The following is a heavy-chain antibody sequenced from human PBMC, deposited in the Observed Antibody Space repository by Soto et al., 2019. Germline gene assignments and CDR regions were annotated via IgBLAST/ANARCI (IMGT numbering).Heavy chain of an antibody. CDR1: GFTFSRYA. CDR2: ISGSGGST. Sequence: EVQLLESGGGLVQPGGSLRLSCAASGFTFSRYAMSWVRQAPGKGLEWVSAISGSGGSTYYADSVKGRFTISRDNSKNTLYLQMNRLRAEDTAVYYCAKDRDPFEYSSPVAYWGQGTLVTVSS. CDR3: AKDRDPFEYSSPVAY. J-gene: IGHJ4*02. D-gene: IGHD6-6*01. V-gene: IGHV3-23*01.